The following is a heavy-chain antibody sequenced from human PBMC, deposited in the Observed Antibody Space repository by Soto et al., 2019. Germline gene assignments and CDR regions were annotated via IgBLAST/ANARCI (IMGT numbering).Heavy chain of an antibody. J-gene: IGHJ1*01. D-gene: IGHD6-19*01. V-gene: IGHV3-23*01. CDR3: ANVLSSGWYTEYFQH. CDR2: ISGSGGST. CDR1: GFTFSSYA. Sequence: GGSLRLSCAASGFTFSSYAMSWVRQAPGKGLEWVSAISGSGGSTYYADSVKGRFTISRDNSKNTLYLQMNSLRAEDTAVYYCANVLSSGWYTEYFQHWGQGTLVTVSS.